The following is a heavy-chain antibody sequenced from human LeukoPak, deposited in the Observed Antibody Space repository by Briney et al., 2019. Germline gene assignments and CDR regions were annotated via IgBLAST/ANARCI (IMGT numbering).Heavy chain of an antibody. V-gene: IGHV3-30-3*01. CDR1: GFTFSSYA. CDR3: ARASQTTDDAFDI. D-gene: IGHD4-17*01. J-gene: IGHJ3*02. Sequence: PGRSLRLSCAASGFTFSSYAMHWVRQAPGKGLEWVAVISYDGSNKYYADSVKGRFTISRDNSKNTLYLQMNSLRAEDTAVYYCARASQTTDDAFDIWGQGTIVTVSS. CDR2: ISYDGSNK.